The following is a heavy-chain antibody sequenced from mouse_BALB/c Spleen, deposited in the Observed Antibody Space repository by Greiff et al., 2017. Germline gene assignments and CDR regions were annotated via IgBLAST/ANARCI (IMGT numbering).Heavy chain of an antibody. Sequence: VMLVESGPGLVAPSQSLSITCTVSGFSLTSYGVHWVRQPPGKGLEWLGVIWAGGSTNYNSALMSRLSISKDNSKSQVFLKMNSLQTDDTAMYYCARVHRYDDFFYAMDYWGQGTSVTVSS. CDR2: IWAGGST. V-gene: IGHV2-9*02. CDR1: GFSLTSYG. J-gene: IGHJ4*01. D-gene: IGHD2-14*01. CDR3: ARVHRYDDFFYAMDY.